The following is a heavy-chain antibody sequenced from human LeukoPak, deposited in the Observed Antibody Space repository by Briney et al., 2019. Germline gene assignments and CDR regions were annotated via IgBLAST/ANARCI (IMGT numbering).Heavy chain of an antibody. CDR1: GYTFTGYY. Sequence: ASVKVSCKASGYTFTGYYMHWVRQAPGQGLEWMGIINPSGGSTSYAQKFQGRVTMTRDTSTSTVYMELSSLRSEDTAVYYCARDRASLDGFWSGVKEAPFDYWGQGTLVTVSS. V-gene: IGHV1-46*01. CDR2: INPSGGST. CDR3: ARDRASLDGFWSGVKEAPFDY. D-gene: IGHD3-3*01. J-gene: IGHJ4*02.